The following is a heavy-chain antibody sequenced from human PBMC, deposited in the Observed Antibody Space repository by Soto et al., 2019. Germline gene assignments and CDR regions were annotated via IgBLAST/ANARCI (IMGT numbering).Heavy chain of an antibody. V-gene: IGHV4-4*02. CDR3: APNSHSIWGF. CDR2: IYHSGST. J-gene: IGHJ6*02. D-gene: IGHD3-16*01. CDR1: SGSISSAHW. Sequence: PSETLSLTCAVSSGSISSAHWWNWVRQPPGKGLEWIGEIYHSGSTNYNPSLKSRVTVSVDKSMNQFSLKLTSVTASDPPAYYFAPNSHSIWGFWVHGTTVPVSS.